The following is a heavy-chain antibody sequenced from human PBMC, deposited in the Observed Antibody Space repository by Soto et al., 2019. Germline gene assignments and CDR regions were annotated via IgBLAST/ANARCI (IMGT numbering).Heavy chain of an antibody. CDR2: IIPIFGTA. V-gene: IGHV1-69*01. Sequence: QVQLVQSGAEVKKPGSSVKVSCKASGGTFSSYAISWVRQAPGQGLEWMGGIIPIFGTANDAQKFQGRVTITVDDSTNTAYMELGSLRCEDTAVYYRARDTGTQLWGFSSFDPWGQGTLVTGSS. CDR3: ARDTGTQLWGFSSFDP. D-gene: IGHD5-18*01. CDR1: GGTFSSYA. J-gene: IGHJ5*02.